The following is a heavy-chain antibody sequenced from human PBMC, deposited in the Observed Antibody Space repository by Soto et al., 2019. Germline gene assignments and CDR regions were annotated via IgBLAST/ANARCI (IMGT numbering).Heavy chain of an antibody. CDR3: ARIPVYGTTWYYAFEI. CDR2: IITYSGNT. CDR1: GYTFTNYG. D-gene: IGHD6-13*01. V-gene: IGHV1-18*01. Sequence: QVQLVQSGPEVKKPGASVKVSCKAAGYTFTNYGITWVRQAPGQGLEWMGWIITYSGNTNYAQKLQDRVSLTADTSTSTAHMELRSLRSDDTAVYYCARIPVYGTTWYYAFEIWGQGTLVTVSS. J-gene: IGHJ3*02.